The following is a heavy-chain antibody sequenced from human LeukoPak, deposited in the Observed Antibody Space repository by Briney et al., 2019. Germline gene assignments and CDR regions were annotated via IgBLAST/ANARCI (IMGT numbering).Heavy chain of an antibody. Sequence: GGSLRLSCVASGFTFSNYWMTWVRQAQGKGLEWEANIKEDGSEKNYADSVKGRFTISRDNAKNSLYLQMNSLRGEDTAVYYCARARYSDFWGQGTLVTVSS. V-gene: IGHV3-7*01. CDR3: ARARYSDF. CDR1: GFTFSNYW. CDR2: IKEDGSEK. J-gene: IGHJ4*02.